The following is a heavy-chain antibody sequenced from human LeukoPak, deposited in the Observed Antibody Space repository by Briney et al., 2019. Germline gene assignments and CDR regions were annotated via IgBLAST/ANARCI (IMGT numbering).Heavy chain of an antibody. CDR1: GFTVSSNY. V-gene: IGHV3-66*01. J-gene: IGHJ4*02. CDR3: ARDLTAYFDY. Sequence: GGSLRLSCAASGFTVSSNYMSWVRQAPGKGLEWVSVIYRGGSTYYADSVKGRFTISRDNSKKTLYLQMNSLRAEDTAVYYCARDLTAYFDYWGQGTLVTVSS. CDR2: IYRGGST. D-gene: IGHD3-16*01.